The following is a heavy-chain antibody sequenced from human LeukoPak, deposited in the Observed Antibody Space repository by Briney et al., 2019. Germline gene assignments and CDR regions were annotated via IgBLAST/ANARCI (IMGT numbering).Heavy chain of an antibody. D-gene: IGHD1-26*01. CDR1: GGTFSSYA. J-gene: IGHJ4*02. V-gene: IGHV1-69*04. CDR3: ARDITGYSTVTNGLPGGVLGDY. CDR2: IIPILGIA. Sequence: SVKVSCKASGGTFSSYAISWVRQAPGQGLEWMGRIIPILGIANYAQKFQGRVTITADKSTSTAYMELNSLRAEDTAVYYCARDITGYSTVTNGLPGGVLGDYWGQGTLVTVSS.